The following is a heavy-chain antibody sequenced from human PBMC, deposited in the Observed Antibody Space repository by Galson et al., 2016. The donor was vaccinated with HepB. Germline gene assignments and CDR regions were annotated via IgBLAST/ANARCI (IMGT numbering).Heavy chain of an antibody. CDR1: GLSVSDAW. CDR2: IRNKRDGGTA. Sequence: SLRLSCAVSGLSVSDAWMTWVRQAPGKGLEWVGNIRNKRDGGTADYGAPVKGRFTISRDDSKNTLYPQMSSLKTDDTAVYFCTTWDWGLDCWGQGTLVTVSS. CDR3: TTWDWGLDC. J-gene: IGHJ4*02. V-gene: IGHV3-15*05. D-gene: IGHD3/OR15-3a*01.